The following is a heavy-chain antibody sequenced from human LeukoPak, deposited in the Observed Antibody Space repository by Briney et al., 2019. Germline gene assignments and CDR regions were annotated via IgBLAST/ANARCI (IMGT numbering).Heavy chain of an antibody. CDR3: ARGIAAGYDAFDI. Sequence: PSETLSLTCTVSGGSISSYYWSWIRQPPGKGLEWIGYIYYSGSTNYNPSLKSRVTISVDTSKNQFSLKLSSVTAADTAVYYCARGIAAGYDAFDIWGQGTLVTVSS. J-gene: IGHJ3*02. D-gene: IGHD6-25*01. CDR1: GGSISSYY. V-gene: IGHV4-59*01. CDR2: IYYSGST.